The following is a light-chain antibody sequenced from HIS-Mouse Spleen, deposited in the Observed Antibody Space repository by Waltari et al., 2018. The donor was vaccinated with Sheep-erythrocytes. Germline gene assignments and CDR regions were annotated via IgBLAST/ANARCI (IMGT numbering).Light chain of an antibody. Sequence: SYELTQPPSVSVSPGQTASITFSGDKLGDKYACWYQQKPGQSPVLVIYQDSKRPAGIPGGFSGSNSGNTATLTISGTQAMDEADYYCQAWDSSTAVFGGGTKLTVL. V-gene: IGLV3-1*01. CDR1: KLGDKY. CDR2: QDS. CDR3: QAWDSSTAV. J-gene: IGLJ2*01.